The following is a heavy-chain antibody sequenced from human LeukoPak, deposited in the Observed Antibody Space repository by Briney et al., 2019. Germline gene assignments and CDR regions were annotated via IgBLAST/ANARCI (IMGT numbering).Heavy chain of an antibody. CDR1: GGSITSTSYH. Sequence: PSETLSLTCTVSGGSITSTSYHWGWVRQPPGKGLEWIGSLYYSGKSDYNPSLKSRVTISVDTSKNQFSLKVSSVTAADTAVYYCARQLMGATHAYYFDSWGQGTLVTVSS. D-gene: IGHD1-26*01. J-gene: IGHJ4*02. V-gene: IGHV4-39*01. CDR2: LYYSGKS. CDR3: ARQLMGATHAYYFDS.